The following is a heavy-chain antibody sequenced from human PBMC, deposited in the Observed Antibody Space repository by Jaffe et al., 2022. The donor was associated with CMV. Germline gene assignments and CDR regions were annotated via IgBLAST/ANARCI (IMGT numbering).Heavy chain of an antibody. CDR2: IWYDGSNK. CDR1: GFTFSSYG. J-gene: IGHJ4*02. Sequence: QVQLVESGGGVVQPGRSLRLSCAASGFTFSSYGMHWVRQAPGKGLEWVAVIWYDGSNKYYADSVKGRFTISRDNSKNTLYLQMNSLRAEDTAVYYCARDGGTYDSSGYYDYWGQGTLVTVSS. CDR3: ARDGGTYDSSGYYDY. V-gene: IGHV3-33*01. D-gene: IGHD3-22*01.